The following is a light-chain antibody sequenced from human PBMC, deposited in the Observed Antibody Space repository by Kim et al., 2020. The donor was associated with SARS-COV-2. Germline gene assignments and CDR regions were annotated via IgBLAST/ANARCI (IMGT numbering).Light chain of an antibody. CDR1: KLGDKY. J-gene: IGLJ2*01. V-gene: IGLV3-1*01. Sequence: SYELTQPPSVSVSPGQTASITRSGDKLGDKYACWYQQKPGQSPVLVIYQDNKRPSGLPERFSGSNSGNTATLTISGTQAMVEADYYCQAWDSSTAVFGGG. CDR3: QAWDSSTAV. CDR2: QDN.